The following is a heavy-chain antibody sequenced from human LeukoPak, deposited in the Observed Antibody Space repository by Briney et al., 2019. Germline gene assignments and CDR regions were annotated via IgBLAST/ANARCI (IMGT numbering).Heavy chain of an antibody. CDR2: IYSDSST. Sequence: GSLRLSCSASGFTVRGHYMNRVRPAPGKGLEWVSVIYSDSSTYYADSVKGRFSISRDNSKNTLYLQMNSLRAEDTAVYYCARDKLYCGGDCYSASPEYYYYYGMDVWGQGTTVTVSS. CDR3: ARDKLYCGGDCYSASPEYYYYYGMDV. D-gene: IGHD2-21*02. V-gene: IGHV3-66*01. J-gene: IGHJ6*02. CDR1: GFTVRGHY.